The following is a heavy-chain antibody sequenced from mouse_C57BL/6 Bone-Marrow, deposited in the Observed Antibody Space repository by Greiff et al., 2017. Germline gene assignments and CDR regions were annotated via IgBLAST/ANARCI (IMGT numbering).Heavy chain of an antibody. V-gene: IGHV1-78*01. J-gene: IGHJ2*01. Sequence: QVQLQQSDAELVKPGASVKISCKVSGYTFTDHTIPWMKQRPEQGLEWIGSIYPRDGSTKYNEKFKGKATLTADKSSSTAYMQLNSLTSEDAAVYFCARRSLCDGYYGFFDYWGQGTTLTVSS. CDR2: IYPRDGST. CDR3: ARRSLCDGYYGFFDY. D-gene: IGHD2-3*01. CDR1: GYTFTDHT.